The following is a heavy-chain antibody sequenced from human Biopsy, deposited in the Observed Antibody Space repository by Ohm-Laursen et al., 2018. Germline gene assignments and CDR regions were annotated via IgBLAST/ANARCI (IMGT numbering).Heavy chain of an antibody. J-gene: IGHJ5*02. CDR3: ARDRDRRGWFDP. V-gene: IGHV4-4*07. CDR1: GGSLSSYS. CDR2: IYTSGIT. Sequence: GTLSLTCAVSGGSLSSYSWSWIRQPAGKGLEWIGQIYTSGITNYNPSLKSRVTMSVDMSKNKFSLRVSSVTAADTAVYYCARDRDRRGWFDPWGQGTLVTVSS. D-gene: IGHD1-14*01.